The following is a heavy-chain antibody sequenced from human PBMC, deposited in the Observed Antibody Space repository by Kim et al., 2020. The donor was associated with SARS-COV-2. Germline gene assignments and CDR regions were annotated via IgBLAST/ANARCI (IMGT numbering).Heavy chain of an antibody. J-gene: IGHJ4*02. CDR1: GFTFSSYG. CDR2: IWYDGSNK. D-gene: IGHD6-19*01. V-gene: IGHV3-33*01. CDR3: ARDGARYSSGWQVDY. Sequence: GGSLRLSCAASGFTFSSYGMHWVRQAPGKGLEWVAGIWYDGSNKDYADSVKGRFTISRDNSKNTLYLQMNSLRAEDTAVYYCARDGARYSSGWQVDYWGQGNLGTVSS.